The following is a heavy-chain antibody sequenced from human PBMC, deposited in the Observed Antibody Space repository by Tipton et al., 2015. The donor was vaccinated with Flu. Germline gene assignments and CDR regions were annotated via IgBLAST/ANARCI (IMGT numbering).Heavy chain of an antibody. CDR1: GDSINSYYY. CDR2: IFHTGTT. CDR3: ARRAYTNYVSDPKTSLDP. D-gene: IGHD4-11*01. Sequence: TLSLTCTVSGDSINSYYYWGWIRQPPGKVLEWICHIFHTGTTYYNPSLKGRVTLSVDRSTHQFSLKVISVTAADTAVYYCARRAYTNYVSDPKTSLDPLGQGTLVPVS. V-gene: IGHV4-38-2*02. J-gene: IGHJ5*02.